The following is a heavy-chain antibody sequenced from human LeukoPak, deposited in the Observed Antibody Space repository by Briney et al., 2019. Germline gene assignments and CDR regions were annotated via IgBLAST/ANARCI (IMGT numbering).Heavy chain of an antibody. J-gene: IGHJ5*02. V-gene: IGHV3-23*01. D-gene: IGHD6-6*01. CDR3: AREVAARRLGSWVDP. Sequence: PGGSLRLSCAASGFTFSSYAMNWVRQAPGKGLEWVSTVTGRGDNTYYADSVKGRFTISGDTSKNTLFLQMNSLRVEDTAVYYCAREVAARRLGSWVDPWGQGTLVIVSS. CDR2: VTGRGDNT. CDR1: GFTFSSYA.